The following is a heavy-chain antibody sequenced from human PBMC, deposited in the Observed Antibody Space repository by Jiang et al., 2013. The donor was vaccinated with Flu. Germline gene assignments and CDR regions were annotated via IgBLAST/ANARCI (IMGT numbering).Heavy chain of an antibody. J-gene: IGHJ3*01. CDR3: ARIAGVVVPV. V-gene: IGHV6-1*01. CDR1: VSSNSAA. CDR2: ILQVQWYN. D-gene: IGHD3-3*01. Sequence: VSSNSAAWNWIRQSHREALNGWKDILQVQWYNDYAVSVRSRITINPDTSKNQFSLQLNSVTPEDTAVYYCARIAGVVVPVWGQGTMVTVSS.